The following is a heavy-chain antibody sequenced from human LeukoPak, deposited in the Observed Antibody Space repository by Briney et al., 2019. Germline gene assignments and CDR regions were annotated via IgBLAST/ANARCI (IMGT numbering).Heavy chain of an antibody. CDR1: GFTFGNYA. CDR2: ISGSGTST. V-gene: IGHV3-23*01. CDR3: ARGRAVDQAFDF. Sequence: PGGSLRLSCAASGFTFGNYAMSWVRQAPGKGLEWVSGISGSGTSTYHADSVKGRLTISRDNSKNTLYLQMNSLRAGDAAVYFCARGRAVDQAFDFWGQGTLVTVPS. J-gene: IGHJ4*02. D-gene: IGHD4-23*01.